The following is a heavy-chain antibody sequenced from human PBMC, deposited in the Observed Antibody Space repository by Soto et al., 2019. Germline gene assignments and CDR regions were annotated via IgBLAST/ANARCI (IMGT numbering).Heavy chain of an antibody. J-gene: IGHJ4*02. Sequence: ASVKVSCKASGYTFTSYYMHWVRQAPGQGLEWMGIINPSGGSTSYAQKFQGRVTMTRDTSTITVYVELSSLRSEDTAVYYCARALAVVVGEDYWGQGTLVTVSS. CDR3: ARALAVVVGEDY. CDR1: GYTFTSYY. D-gene: IGHD2-15*01. V-gene: IGHV1-46*03. CDR2: INPSGGST.